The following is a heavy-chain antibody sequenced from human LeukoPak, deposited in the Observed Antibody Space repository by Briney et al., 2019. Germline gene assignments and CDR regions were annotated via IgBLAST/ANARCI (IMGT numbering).Heavy chain of an antibody. V-gene: IGHV1-18*01. CDR2: ISTHNGNT. CDR1: GYTFSTYG. D-gene: IGHD6-6*01. CDR3: ARLSIAARPLGYKNWFDP. Sequence: ASVKVSCKASGYTFSTYGITWVRQAPGQGLEWMGWISTHNGNTDYAQKFQGRVTMTTDTSTSTAYMELSSLRSEDTAVYYCARLSIAARPLGYKNWFDPWGQGTLVTVSS. J-gene: IGHJ5*02.